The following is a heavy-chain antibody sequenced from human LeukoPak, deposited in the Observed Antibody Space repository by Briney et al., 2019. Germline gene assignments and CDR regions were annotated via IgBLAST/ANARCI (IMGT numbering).Heavy chain of an antibody. CDR3: ARGGLTTDPLDY. V-gene: IGHV1-46*01. CDR2: INTGAGGT. Sequence: ASVKVSCKASGNTFTNSNIHWVRQAPGEGLEWMGIINTGAGGTNYAQKLQGRVTMTTDTSTSTAYMELRSLRSDDTAVYYCARGGLTTDPLDYWGQGTLVTVSS. D-gene: IGHD4-17*01. J-gene: IGHJ4*02. CDR1: GNTFTNSN.